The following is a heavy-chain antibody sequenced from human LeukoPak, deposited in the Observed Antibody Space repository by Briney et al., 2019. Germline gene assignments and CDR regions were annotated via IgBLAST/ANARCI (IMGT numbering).Heavy chain of an antibody. CDR1: GGSISSGSYY. Sequence: SQTLSLTCTVSGGSISSGSYYWTWIRQPAGKGLEWIGRIHTSGSTGYSPSLKSRVTISLDTSKNQFSLRLSSVTAADTAVYYRTRAAKMRFLEWFPFDPWGQGTLATVSS. D-gene: IGHD3-3*01. V-gene: IGHV4-61*02. CDR2: IHTSGST. CDR3: TRAAKMRFLEWFPFDP. J-gene: IGHJ5*02.